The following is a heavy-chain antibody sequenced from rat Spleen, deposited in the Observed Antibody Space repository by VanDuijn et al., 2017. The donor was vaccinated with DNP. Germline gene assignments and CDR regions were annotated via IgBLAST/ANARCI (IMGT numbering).Heavy chain of an antibody. V-gene: IGHV4-2*01. D-gene: IGHD4-3*01. CDR2: INEDSGTI. CDR1: GFNFNDYW. Sequence: EVKLVESGGGLVQPGRSLKLSCAASGFNFNDYWMGWVRQAPGKGLEWIGEINEDSGTINYTPSLKDKFTISRDNAQNTLFLQKNKLGSEDSAIYYCVREELGVDYWGQGVMVTVSS. J-gene: IGHJ2*01. CDR3: VREELGVDY.